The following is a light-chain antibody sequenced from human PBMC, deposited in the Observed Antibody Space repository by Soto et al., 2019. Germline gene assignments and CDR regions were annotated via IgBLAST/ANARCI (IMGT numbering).Light chain of an antibody. CDR1: SSDVGSYNL. Sequence: QSVLTQPASVSGSPGQSITISCTGTSSDVGSYNLVSWYQQHPDKAPKLMIYEGSKRPSGVSHRFSGSKSGNTASLTISGLQAEDEADYYCCSYAGSSTFAYVFGPGTKVTVL. J-gene: IGLJ1*01. V-gene: IGLV2-23*03. CDR2: EGS. CDR3: CSYAGSSTFAYV.